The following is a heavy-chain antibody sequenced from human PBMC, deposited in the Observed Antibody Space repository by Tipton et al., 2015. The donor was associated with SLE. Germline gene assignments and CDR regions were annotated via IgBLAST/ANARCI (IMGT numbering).Heavy chain of an antibody. CDR1: GGTFSNYG. D-gene: IGHD3-10*01. CDR3: ARMMRTGLYGMDV. CDR2: IIPIFGTS. V-gene: IGHV1-69*06. J-gene: IGHJ6*02. Sequence: QSGPEVKKPGSSVKVSCKVSGGTFSNYGIYWVRQAPGQGLKWMGGIIPIFGTSNSAQRVQGRITITADKSTSTAYMELSSLRSGDSAVYYCARMMRTGLYGMDVWGQGTTVTVSS.